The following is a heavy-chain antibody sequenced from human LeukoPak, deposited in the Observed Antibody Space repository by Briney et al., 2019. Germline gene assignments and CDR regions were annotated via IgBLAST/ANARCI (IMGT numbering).Heavy chain of an antibody. CDR2: IYSDGGGT. CDR1: GFTFSSYW. D-gene: IGHD3-10*02. J-gene: IGHJ4*02. V-gene: IGHV3-74*01. Sequence: GGSLRLSCAASGFTFSSYWMHWVRQAPGKGLVWVSRIYSDGGGTSYADSVMGRFTISRDNSKNTLYLQMNSLSAEDTAVYYCARGVNYFVLEYWGQGTLVTVSS. CDR3: ARGVNYFVLEY.